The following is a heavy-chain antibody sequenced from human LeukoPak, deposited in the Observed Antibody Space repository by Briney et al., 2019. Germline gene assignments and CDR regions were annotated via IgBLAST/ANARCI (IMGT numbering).Heavy chain of an antibody. Sequence: KPSETLSLTCAVYGGSFSGYYWSWIRQPQPPGKGLEWIGEINHSGSTKYNPSLKSRVTISVDTSKNQFSLKLSSVTAADTAVYHCARDYRSTIGGEYGMDVWGQGTTVTVSS. CDR3: ARDYRSTIGGEYGMDV. D-gene: IGHD3-16*01. CDR2: INHSGST. CDR1: GGSFSGYY. V-gene: IGHV4-34*01. J-gene: IGHJ6*02.